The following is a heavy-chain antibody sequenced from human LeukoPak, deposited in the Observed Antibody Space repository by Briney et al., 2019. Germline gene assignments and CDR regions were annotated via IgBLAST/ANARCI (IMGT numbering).Heavy chain of an antibody. D-gene: IGHD6-13*01. V-gene: IGHV4-31*03. CDR2: IYYSGST. CDR3: ARGYSSSWYYFDY. Sequence: SETLSLTCTVSGGSISSGGYYWSWIRQHPGKGLEWIGYIYYSGSTYYNPSLKSRVTISVDTSKNQFSPKLSSVTAADTAVYYCARGYSSSWYYFDYWGQGTLVTVSS. J-gene: IGHJ4*02. CDR1: GGSISSGGYY.